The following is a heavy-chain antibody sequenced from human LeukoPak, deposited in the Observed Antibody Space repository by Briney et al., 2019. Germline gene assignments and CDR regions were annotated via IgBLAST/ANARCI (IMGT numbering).Heavy chain of an antibody. J-gene: IGHJ5*02. CDR3: ARARLYSSDVPGWFDP. D-gene: IGHD6-19*01. V-gene: IGHV4-39*07. CDR2: IYYNGNT. Sequence: PSETLSLTCTVSSGSISTSNYYWAWIRQPPGMGLEWIGTIYYNGNTYYNPSLKSRVIISVDTSRNNFSLILNSVTAADTAVYYCARARLYSSDVPGWFDPWGRGILVTVSS. CDR1: SGSISTSNYY.